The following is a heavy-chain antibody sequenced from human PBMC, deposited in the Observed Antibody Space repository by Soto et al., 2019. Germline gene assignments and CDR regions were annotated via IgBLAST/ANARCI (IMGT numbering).Heavy chain of an antibody. CDR1: GGSISSGGYY. V-gene: IGHV4-31*03. Sequence: KPSETLSLTCTVSGGSISSGGYYWSWIRQHPGKGLEWIGYIYYSGSTYYNPSLKSRVTISVDTSKNQFSLKLSSVTAADTAVYYCARVGATVTTFFSHDYWGQGTLVTVSS. J-gene: IGHJ4*02. CDR2: IYYSGST. D-gene: IGHD4-17*01. CDR3: ARVGATVTTFFSHDY.